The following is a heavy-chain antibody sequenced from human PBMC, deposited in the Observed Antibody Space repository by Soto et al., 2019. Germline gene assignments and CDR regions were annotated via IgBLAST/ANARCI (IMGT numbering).Heavy chain of an antibody. Sequence: GHGLVKPSETLSLTCTVSGDSLSGYDLKWSWIRQPPGKGLEYVGYMYSSGYTDYNPSLKSRVTMSIDTSKNQYSLKLSSATAADTAVYYCAREWSAFDYWGQGILVTVSS. CDR1: GDSLSGYDLK. CDR3: AREWSAFDY. J-gene: IGHJ4*02. D-gene: IGHD2-15*01. V-gene: IGHV4-61*08. CDR2: MYSSGYT.